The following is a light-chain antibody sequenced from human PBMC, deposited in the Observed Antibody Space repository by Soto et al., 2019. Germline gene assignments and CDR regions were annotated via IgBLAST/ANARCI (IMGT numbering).Light chain of an antibody. CDR1: QSVSSRC. V-gene: IGKV3-20*01. Sequence: ETVLTQSPGTLSLSPGERVTLSCRASQSVSSRCFAWYQQKPGQSPRLLIYGASTRATGIPDRFSGSGSGTDFTLTISRLEPEDFAVYYCQHYGTTPWTFGQGTKVGIK. J-gene: IGKJ1*01. CDR3: QHYGTTPWT. CDR2: GAS.